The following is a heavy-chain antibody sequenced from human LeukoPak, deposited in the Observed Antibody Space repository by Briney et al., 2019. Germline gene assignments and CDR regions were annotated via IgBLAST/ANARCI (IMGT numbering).Heavy chain of an antibody. D-gene: IGHD2-15*01. CDR1: GFTFSSYS. V-gene: IGHV3-23*01. CDR2: ISGSGGST. J-gene: IGHJ6*02. Sequence: SGGSLRLSCAASGFTFSSYSMNWVRRAPGKGLEWVSAISGSGGSTYYADSVKGRFTISRDNSKNTLYLQMNSLRAEDTAVYYCAKWTYCSGGSCYGPLGTGYYGMDVWGQGTTVTVSS. CDR3: AKWTYCSGGSCYGPLGTGYYGMDV.